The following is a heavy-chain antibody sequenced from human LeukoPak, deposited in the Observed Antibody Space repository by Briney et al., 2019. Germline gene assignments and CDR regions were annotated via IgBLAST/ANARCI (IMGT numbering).Heavy chain of an antibody. CDR2: INPNSGGT. CDR1: GYTFTGYY. D-gene: IGHD4-17*01. V-gene: IGHV1-2*02. CDR3: VRTMTISPAAFDP. J-gene: IGHJ5*02. Sequence: ASVKVSCKASGYTFTGYYMHWVRQAPGQGLEWMGWINPNSGGTNYAQKFQGRVTMTRDTSISTAYMELSRLRSDDTAVYYCVRTMTISPAAFDPWGQGTLVTVSS.